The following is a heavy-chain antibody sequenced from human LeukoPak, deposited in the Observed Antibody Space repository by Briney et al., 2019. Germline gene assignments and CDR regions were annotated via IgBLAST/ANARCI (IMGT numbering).Heavy chain of an antibody. Sequence: GASVKVSCKTSGYTFTDYYMQWVRQAPGQGLEWMGWINPNSGGTNYAQKFQGRVTMTRDTSISTAYMELSSLRSDDPAVYYCARGGNIAARPFDYWGQGTLVTVSS. CDR3: ARGGNIAARPFDY. CDR1: GYTFTDYY. J-gene: IGHJ4*02. CDR2: INPNSGGT. V-gene: IGHV1-2*02. D-gene: IGHD6-6*01.